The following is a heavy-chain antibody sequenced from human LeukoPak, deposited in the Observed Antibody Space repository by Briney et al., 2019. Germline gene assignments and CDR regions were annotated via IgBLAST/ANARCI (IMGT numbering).Heavy chain of an antibody. D-gene: IGHD6-13*01. CDR2: INHWGST. Sequence: SGTLSLSCAVYGGSFSGYYWSWRRQPPGKGVGWGWEINHWGSTNYNPSRKSRDTISVDTSKNQFSLSLSSVTAADTAVYDCAREVVGSSWSPLFDYWGQGTLVTVSS. J-gene: IGHJ4*02. CDR1: GGSFSGYY. CDR3: AREVVGSSWSPLFDY. V-gene: IGHV4-34*01.